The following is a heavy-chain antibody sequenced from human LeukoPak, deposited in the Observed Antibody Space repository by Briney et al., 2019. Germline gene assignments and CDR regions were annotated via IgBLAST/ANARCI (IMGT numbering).Heavy chain of an antibody. CDR2: IHSSRTT. CDR1: GDSISGYY. D-gene: IGHD6-13*01. Sequence: SETLSLTCTVSGDSISGYYWSWIRQPPGKGLEWIAFIHSSRTTNYYPSLKRRLSISVDTSNNQFSLNVNSVTAADTAVYYCARGGASSKWFYPWGQGTLVTVSS. J-gene: IGHJ5*02. CDR3: ARGGASSKWFYP. V-gene: IGHV4-59*01.